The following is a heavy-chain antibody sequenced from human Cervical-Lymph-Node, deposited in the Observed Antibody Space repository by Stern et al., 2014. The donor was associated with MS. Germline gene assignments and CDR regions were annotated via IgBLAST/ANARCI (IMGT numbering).Heavy chain of an antibody. V-gene: IGHV5-51*01. Sequence: VQLVESGAEVKKPGESLKISCKGSGYNFGDYWIGWVRQQPGKGLEWMGTIFPADSDSRYSPSFEGQVTISADESSSTAFLQSSSLKASDTGIYYCARHQPAATFAMDVWGQGTTVIVSS. CDR2: IFPADSDS. CDR1: GYNFGDYW. J-gene: IGHJ6*02. CDR3: ARHQPAATFAMDV. D-gene: IGHD2-2*01.